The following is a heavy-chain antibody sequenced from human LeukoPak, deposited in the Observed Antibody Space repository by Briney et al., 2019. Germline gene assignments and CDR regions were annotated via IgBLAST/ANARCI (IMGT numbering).Heavy chain of an antibody. J-gene: IGHJ4*02. CDR1: GYTFTGYY. CDR3: ARVRATMIVVVMDFDY. CDR2: INPNSGGT. Sequence: ASVKVSCKASGYTFTGYYMHWVRQAPGQGLEWMGWINPNSGGTNYAQKFQGRVTMTRDTSISTAYMELSRLRSDDTAVCYCARVRATMIVVVMDFDYWGQGTLVTVSS. V-gene: IGHV1-2*02. D-gene: IGHD3-22*01.